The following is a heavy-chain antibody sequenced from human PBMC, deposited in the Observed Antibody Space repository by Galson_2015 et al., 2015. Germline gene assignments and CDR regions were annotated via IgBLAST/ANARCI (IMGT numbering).Heavy chain of an antibody. CDR2: INPSGGST. CDR3: AREDLRTLYDFWSGYHLDY. CDR1: GYTFTTYY. J-gene: IGHJ4*02. V-gene: IGHV1-46*01. Sequence: SVKVSCKASGYTFTTYYMHWVRQAPGQGLEWMGIINPSGGSTSYVQKFQGRVTMTRDTSTSTVYMELSSLRSEDTAVYYCAREDLRTLYDFWSGYHLDYWGQGTLVTVSS. D-gene: IGHD3-3*01.